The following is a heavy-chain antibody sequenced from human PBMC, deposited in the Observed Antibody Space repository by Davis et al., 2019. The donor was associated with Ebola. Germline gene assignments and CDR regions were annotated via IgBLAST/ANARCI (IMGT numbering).Heavy chain of an antibody. V-gene: IGHV3-23*01. CDR2: ISGSGGTS. CDR3: AKDLGDMPPARSVRDY. CDR1: GFSFSSYA. Sequence: PGGSLRLSCAGSGFSFSSYAMSWVRQAPGKGLKWVSAISGSGGTSYYADSVKGRFTISRDNSKNTLYLQLTSLQGEDTAVYYCAKDLGDMPPARSVRDYWGQGTLVTVSS. J-gene: IGHJ4*02. D-gene: IGHD3-16*01.